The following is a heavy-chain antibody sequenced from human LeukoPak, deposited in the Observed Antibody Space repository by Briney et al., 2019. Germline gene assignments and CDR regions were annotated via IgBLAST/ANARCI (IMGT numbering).Heavy chain of an antibody. J-gene: IGHJ3*02. V-gene: IGHV4-30-4*08. CDR3: ARDGLGWGSGYAFDI. D-gene: IGHD7-27*01. CDR2: IYNRGST. Sequence: PSETLSLTCTVSGGSVTSGDFYWSWIRQPPGKGLEWMGYIYNRGSTYYHPSLQSRVTISLDTSKNQFSLKLSSVTAADTAVYYCARDGLGWGSGYAFDIWGQGTMVTVSS. CDR1: GGSVTSGDFY.